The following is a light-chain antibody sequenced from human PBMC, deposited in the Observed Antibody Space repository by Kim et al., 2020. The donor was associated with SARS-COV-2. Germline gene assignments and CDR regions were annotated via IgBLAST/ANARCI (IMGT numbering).Light chain of an antibody. Sequence: GQSVTISCAETSSDVSAYNYVSWYQQHPDKAPKRMIYDVTNRPSGVSNRFSGSKSGNTASLSISGLQAEDEADYYCSSYSSSSPHVFGTGTKVTVL. CDR1: SSDVSAYNY. V-gene: IGLV2-14*03. J-gene: IGLJ1*01. CDR3: SSYSSSSPHV. CDR2: DVT.